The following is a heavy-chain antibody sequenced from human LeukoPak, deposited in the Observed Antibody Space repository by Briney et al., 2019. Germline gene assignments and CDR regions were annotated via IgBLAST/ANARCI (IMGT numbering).Heavy chain of an antibody. Sequence: GASVKVSCKASGGTFSSYAISWVRQAPGQGLEWMGRIIPILGIANYAQKFQGRVTMTRDTSTSTVYMELNSLRSEDTAVYYCARDLGLPGIGDYWGQGTLVTVSS. V-gene: IGHV1-69*04. J-gene: IGHJ4*02. D-gene: IGHD1-1*01. CDR1: GGTFSSYA. CDR2: IIPILGIA. CDR3: ARDLGLPGIGDY.